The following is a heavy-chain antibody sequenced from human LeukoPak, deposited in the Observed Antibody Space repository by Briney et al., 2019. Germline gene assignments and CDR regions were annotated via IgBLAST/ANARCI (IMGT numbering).Heavy chain of an antibody. D-gene: IGHD3-22*01. J-gene: IGHJ4*02. CDR2: IIPIFGTA. CDR3: ASIDYYDSSGYSDY. Sequence: SVKVSCKASGGTFSSYAISWVRQAPGQGLEWMGGIIPIFGTANYAQKFQGRVTTTADESTSTAYMELSSLRSEDTAVYYCASIDYYDSSGYSDYWGQGTLVTVSS. V-gene: IGHV1-69*13. CDR1: GGTFSSYA.